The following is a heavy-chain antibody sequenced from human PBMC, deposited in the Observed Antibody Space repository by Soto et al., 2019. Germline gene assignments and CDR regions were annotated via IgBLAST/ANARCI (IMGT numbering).Heavy chain of an antibody. Sequence: GGSLRLSCAASGFTFSSYAMSWVRQAPGKGLEWVSAISGSGGSTYYADSVKGRFTISRDNSKNTLYLQMNSLRAEDTAVYYCAKDQVLVAVAEVPYYYYGMDVWGQGTTVTVSS. D-gene: IGHD5-12*01. J-gene: IGHJ6*02. CDR3: AKDQVLVAVAEVPYYYYGMDV. CDR2: ISGSGGST. CDR1: GFTFSSYA. V-gene: IGHV3-23*01.